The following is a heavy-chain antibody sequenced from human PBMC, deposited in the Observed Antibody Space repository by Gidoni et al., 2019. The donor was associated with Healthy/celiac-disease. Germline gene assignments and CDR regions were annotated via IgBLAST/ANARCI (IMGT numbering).Heavy chain of an antibody. CDR1: GGSISSYY. Sequence: QVQLQESGPGLVKPSETLSLTCTVSGGSISSYYWSWIRQPPGKGLEWIGYIYYSGSTNYNPSLKSRVTISVDTSKNQFSLKLSSVTAADTAVYYCARDLRITGTPPNYYYYGMDVWGQGTTVTVSS. CDR2: IYYSGST. J-gene: IGHJ6*02. V-gene: IGHV4-59*01. CDR3: ARDLRITGTPPNYYYYGMDV. D-gene: IGHD1-20*01.